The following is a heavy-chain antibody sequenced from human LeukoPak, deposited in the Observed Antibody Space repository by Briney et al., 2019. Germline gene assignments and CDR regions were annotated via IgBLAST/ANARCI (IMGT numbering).Heavy chain of an antibody. J-gene: IGHJ3*02. D-gene: IGHD6-6*01. Sequence: GGSLRLSCAASGFTFSSYSMNWVRQAPGKGLEWVSSISSSSSYIYYADSVKGRFTISRDNAKNSLYLQMNSLRAEDTATYYCARQVSDALDIWGQGTMVIVSS. V-gene: IGHV3-21*01. CDR2: ISSSSSYI. CDR1: GFTFSSYS. CDR3: ARQVSDALDI.